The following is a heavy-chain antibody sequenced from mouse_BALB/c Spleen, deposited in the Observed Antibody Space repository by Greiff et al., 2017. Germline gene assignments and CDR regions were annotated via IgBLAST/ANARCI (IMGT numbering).Heavy chain of an antibody. D-gene: IGHD1-3*01. CDR2: ISSGGSYT. V-gene: IGHV5-9-4*01. Sequence: DVMLVESGGGLVKPGGSLKLSCAASGFTFSSYAMSWVRQSPEKRLEWVAEISSGGSYTYYPDTVTGRFTISRDNAKNTLYLEMSSLRSEDTAMYYCARIDNYLYYFDYWGQGTTLTVSS. CDR3: ARIDNYLYYFDY. CDR1: GFTFSSYA. J-gene: IGHJ2*01.